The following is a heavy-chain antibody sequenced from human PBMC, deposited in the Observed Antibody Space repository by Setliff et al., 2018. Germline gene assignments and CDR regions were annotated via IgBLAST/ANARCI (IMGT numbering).Heavy chain of an antibody. CDR1: GYTFTGYY. J-gene: IGHJ3*01. Sequence: ASVKVSCKASGYTFTGYYMHWVRQAPGQGLEWMGWINPNSGGTNYAQKFQGWVTMTRDTSISTAYMELSRLRSDDTAVYYCARDRDSSSTACYPYIPGLDVWGQGTMVTVSS. D-gene: IGHD2-2*01. CDR3: ARDRDSSSTACYPYIPGLDV. V-gene: IGHV1-2*04. CDR2: INPNSGGT.